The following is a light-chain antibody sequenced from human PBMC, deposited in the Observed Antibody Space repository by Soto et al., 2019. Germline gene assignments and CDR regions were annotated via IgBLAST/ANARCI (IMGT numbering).Light chain of an antibody. V-gene: IGKV3-15*01. CDR3: QQHNNWPYT. CDR1: QTVSSN. Sequence: EVVMTQSPATLSVSPGERATLSCRASQTVSSNVAWYQQRPGQAPRLLIDGAFTRATGVPARFSGSRSGTEFTLTISSPQSEDFAIYYCQQHNNWPYTFGQGTKLEIK. J-gene: IGKJ2*01. CDR2: GAF.